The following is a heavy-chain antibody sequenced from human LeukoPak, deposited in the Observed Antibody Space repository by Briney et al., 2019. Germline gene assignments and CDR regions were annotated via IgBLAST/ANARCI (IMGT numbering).Heavy chain of an antibody. D-gene: IGHD7-27*01. CDR2: ISGSGSDT. J-gene: IGHJ2*01. V-gene: IGHV3-23*01. CDR1: GFNFSPYG. CDR3: AKLGTYFYFDF. Sequence: GGSLRLSCAASGFNFSPYGMSWIRQAPGKGLEWVAGISGSGSDTYYADSVKGRFTISGDNFKNTVDLQMNSLRADDTAVYYCAKLGTYFYFDFWGRGTLVTVSS.